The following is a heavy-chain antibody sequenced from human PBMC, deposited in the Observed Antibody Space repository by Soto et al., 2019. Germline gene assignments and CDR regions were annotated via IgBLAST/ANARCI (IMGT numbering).Heavy chain of an antibody. CDR2: ISSSSSYI. D-gene: IGHD5-12*01. J-gene: IGHJ4*02. Sequence: GGSLRLSCAASGFTFSSYSMNWVRQAPGKGLEWVSSISSSSSYIYYADSVKGRFTISRDNAKNSLYLQMNSLRAEDTAVYYCARSRRRDGYNLTPDYWGQGTLVTVSS. CDR1: GFTFSSYS. CDR3: ARSRRRDGYNLTPDY. V-gene: IGHV3-21*01.